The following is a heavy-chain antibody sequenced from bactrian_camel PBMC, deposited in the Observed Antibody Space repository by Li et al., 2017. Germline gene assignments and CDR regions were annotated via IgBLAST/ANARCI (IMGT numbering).Heavy chain of an antibody. CDR1: GFSANGCG. CDR2: TGADGST. V-gene: IGHV3S55*01. CDR3: AAGEVPPGMRPVGETCSLGFGERDFDN. Sequence: HVQLVESGGGSVQAGGSLRLSCEARGFSANGCGIDWFRQAAGKPRQWIVSTGADGSTVYADSVKGRFTASKDKDKDTMYLQMNSLKPEDTGMYYCAAGEVPPGMRPVGETCSLGFGERDFDNWGQGTQVTVS. J-gene: IGHJ6*01. D-gene: IGHD6*01.